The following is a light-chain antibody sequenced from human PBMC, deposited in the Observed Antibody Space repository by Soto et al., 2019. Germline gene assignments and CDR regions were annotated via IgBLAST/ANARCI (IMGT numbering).Light chain of an antibody. CDR1: QSISSW. Sequence: DIQMTQSPSTLSASVGDRVTITCRASQSISSWLAWYQQNPGKAPKLLIYDASSLESGVPSRFSGSGSGTEFTLTISSLQPDDFATYYCQQYNSYPETFGQGTKVEIK. J-gene: IGKJ1*01. V-gene: IGKV1-5*01. CDR2: DAS. CDR3: QQYNSYPET.